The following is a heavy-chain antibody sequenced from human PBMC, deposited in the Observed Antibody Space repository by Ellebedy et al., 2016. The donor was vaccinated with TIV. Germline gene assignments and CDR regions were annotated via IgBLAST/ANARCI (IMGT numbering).Heavy chain of an antibody. Sequence: SETLSLTCTVSGDSISSSYWSWIRQPPGKGLEWIGYIYSSGSTNYNPSLDKGRATISVDTSKNQFSLRLSSVTVADTAVYYCAEGRSGWYYFDYWGQGTPVTVSS. CDR3: AEGRSGWYYFDY. D-gene: IGHD6-19*01. J-gene: IGHJ4*02. CDR1: GDSISSSY. V-gene: IGHV4-4*09. CDR2: IYSSGST.